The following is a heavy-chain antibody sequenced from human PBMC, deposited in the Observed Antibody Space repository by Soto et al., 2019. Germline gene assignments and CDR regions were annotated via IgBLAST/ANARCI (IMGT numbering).Heavy chain of an antibody. CDR1: GGSISSYY. CDR3: ATINRDGYKTLDY. D-gene: IGHD5-12*01. J-gene: IGHJ4*02. V-gene: IGHV4-59*01. CDR2: IYYSGCT. Sequence: PSETLSLTCTVSGGSISSYYWSWIRQPPGKGLEWIGYIYYSGCTNYNPSLKSRVTISVDTSKNQFSLKLSSVTAADTAVYYCATINRDGYKTLDYWGQGTLVTVSS.